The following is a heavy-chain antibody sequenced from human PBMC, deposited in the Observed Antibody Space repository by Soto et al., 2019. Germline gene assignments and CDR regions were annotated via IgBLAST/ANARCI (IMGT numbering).Heavy chain of an antibody. CDR2: ISAYNGNT. D-gene: IGHD5-18*01. CDR1: GYTFTSYG. V-gene: IGHV1-18*01. J-gene: IGHJ5*02. Sequence: GASVKLSCKASGYTFTSYGISWVRQAPGQGLEWMGWISAYNGNTNYAQKLQGRVTMTTDTSTSTAYMELRSLRSDDTAVYYCARDLISFVRVGVAEVDPNGYAPSGQGTPDTVSS. CDR3: ARDLISFVRVGVAEVDPNGYAP.